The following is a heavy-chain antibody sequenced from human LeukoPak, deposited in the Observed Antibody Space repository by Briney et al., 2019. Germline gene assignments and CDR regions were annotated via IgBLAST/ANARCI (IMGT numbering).Heavy chain of an antibody. CDR2: ISAYNGNT. D-gene: IGHD6-13*01. CDR3: ARANRRIAAAGTDGY. Sequence: ASVKVSCKASGYTFTSYGISWVRQAPGQGLEWMGWISAYNGNTNYAQKLQGRVTMTTDTSTSTAYMELRSLRSDDTAVYYCARANRRIAAAGTDGYWGQGTLVTVSS. CDR1: GYTFTSYG. J-gene: IGHJ4*02. V-gene: IGHV1-18*01.